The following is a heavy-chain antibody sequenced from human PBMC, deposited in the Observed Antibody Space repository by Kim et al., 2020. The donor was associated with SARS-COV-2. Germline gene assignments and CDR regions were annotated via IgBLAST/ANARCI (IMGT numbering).Heavy chain of an antibody. J-gene: IGHJ6*04. Sequence: SETLSLTCTVSGGSISSSTYYWGWIRQPPGKGLEWIGSIYYSESTYYNPSLKSRVTISVETSKTQFSLKLSYVTAADTAVYYCARHKKVTATYYYGMDVWGEATTVTVSS. CDR3: ARHKKVTATYYYGMDV. CDR1: GGSISSSTYY. D-gene: IGHD2-21*02. V-gene: IGHV4-39*01. CDR2: IYYSEST.